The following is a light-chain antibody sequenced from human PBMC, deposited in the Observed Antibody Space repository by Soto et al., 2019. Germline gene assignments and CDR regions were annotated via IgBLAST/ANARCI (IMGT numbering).Light chain of an antibody. CDR1: SGHNNYA. CDR3: SSYAGSRTYV. J-gene: IGLJ1*01. Sequence: QPVLTQSPSASASLGDSVKLTCTLRSGHNNYAIAWHQQQPQKGPRFVMKVNSDGSHSKGDGIPDRFSGSSSGPERYLAISSLQSEDEADYYCSSYAGSRTYVFGTGTKLTVL. CDR2: VNSDGSH. V-gene: IGLV4-69*02.